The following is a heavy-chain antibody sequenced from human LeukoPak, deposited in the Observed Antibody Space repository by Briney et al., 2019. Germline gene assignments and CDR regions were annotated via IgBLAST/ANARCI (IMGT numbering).Heavy chain of an antibody. V-gene: IGHV1-69*13. CDR2: IIPIFGTA. CDR3: AMLPYPFWSGAEDYYYYGMDV. Sequence: ASVKVSCKASGGTFSSYAISWVRQAPGQGLEWMGGIIPIFGTANYAQKFQGRVTITADESTSTAYMELSSLRSEDTAVYYCAMLPYPFWSGAEDYYYYGMDVWGQGTTVTVSS. CDR1: GGTFSSYA. J-gene: IGHJ6*02. D-gene: IGHD3-3*01.